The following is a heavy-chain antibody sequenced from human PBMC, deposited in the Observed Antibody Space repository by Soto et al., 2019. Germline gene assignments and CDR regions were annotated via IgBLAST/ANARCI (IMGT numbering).Heavy chain of an antibody. J-gene: IGHJ4*02. V-gene: IGHV3-30*04. CDR1: GFTFSSYS. CDR3: ARDRQKALVVVAATGGFDY. Sequence: GGSLRLSCAVSGFTFSSYSMHWVRQDPDMGLEWVAFISFAGNNKYYADSVKGRFTISRDNSNNMLYLEMNSLRPDDTAVYYCARDRQKALVVVAATGGFDYWGQGTRSPSPQ. D-gene: IGHD2-15*01. CDR2: ISFAGNNK.